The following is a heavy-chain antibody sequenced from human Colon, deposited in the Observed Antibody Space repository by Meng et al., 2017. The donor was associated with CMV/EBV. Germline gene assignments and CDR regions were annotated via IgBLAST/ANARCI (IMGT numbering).Heavy chain of an antibody. D-gene: IGHD1-26*01. J-gene: IGHJ4*02. CDR2: IYYSGRT. Sequence: SETLSLTCSVSGGSISSGGYYWSWIRQPPGKGLEWIGCIYYSGRTIYNPSLKSRVTMSVDTSENQFSLKLTSVTAADAALYFCAKVGLGASTEIYYFDYWGQGALVTVSS. CDR1: GGSISSGGYY. CDR3: AKVGLGASTEIYYFDY. V-gene: IGHV4-61*08.